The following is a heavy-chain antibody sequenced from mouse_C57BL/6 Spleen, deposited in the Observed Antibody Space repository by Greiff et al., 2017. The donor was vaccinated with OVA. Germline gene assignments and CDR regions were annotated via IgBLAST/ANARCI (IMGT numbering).Heavy chain of an antibody. CDR3: ARGGYGSSYYWYFDV. V-gene: IGHV1-72*01. D-gene: IGHD1-1*01. Sequence: QVQLQQPGAELVKPGASVKLSCKASGYTFTSYWMHWVKQRPGRGLEWIGRIDPNSGGTKYNEKFKSKATLTVDKPSSTAYRQLSSLTSEDSAVYYCARGGYGSSYYWYFDVWGTGTTVTVSS. CDR1: GYTFTSYW. J-gene: IGHJ1*03. CDR2: IDPNSGGT.